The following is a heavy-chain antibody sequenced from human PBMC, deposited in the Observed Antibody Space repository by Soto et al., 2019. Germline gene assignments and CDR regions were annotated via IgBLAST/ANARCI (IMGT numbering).Heavy chain of an antibody. J-gene: IGHJ5*01. CDR3: AKNLGLSVYAPHDS. Sequence: GGSLRLSCAASGFTFTNYAMTWVRQAPGKGLEWVSAITDSGGRTYNADSVKGRFTISRDNSKNTLYLQMNSLRAEDTAVYYCAKNLGLSVYAPHDSWGQGALVTVSS. D-gene: IGHD2-8*01. CDR1: GFTFTNYA. CDR2: ITDSGGRT. V-gene: IGHV3-23*01.